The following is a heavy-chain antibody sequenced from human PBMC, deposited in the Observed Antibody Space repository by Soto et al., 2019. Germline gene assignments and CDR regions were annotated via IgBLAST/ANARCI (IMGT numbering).Heavy chain of an antibody. V-gene: IGHV4-59*11. Sequence: SETLSLTCNVSGASITSHYWTWIRQSPGKGLEWIGYMFYGGTANYNPSLKSRVTISVDTSKNQFSLKLSSVTAADTAVYYCARADDILTGKFFDYWGQGTLVTVSS. CDR3: ARADDILTGKFFDY. J-gene: IGHJ4*02. CDR1: GASITSHY. D-gene: IGHD3-9*01. CDR2: MFYGGTA.